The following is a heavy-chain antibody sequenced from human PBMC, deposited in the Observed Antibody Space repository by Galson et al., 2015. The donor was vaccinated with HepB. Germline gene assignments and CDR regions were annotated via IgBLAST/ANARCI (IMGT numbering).Heavy chain of an antibody. CDR2: INAGNGNT. CDR3: ARVAEQQLVGAFDI. V-gene: IGHV1-3*01. Sequence: SVKVSCKASGYTFTSYAMHWVRQAPGQRLEWMGWINAGNGNTKYSQKFQGRVTITRDTSASTAYMELSSLRSEDTAVYYCARVAEQQLVGAFDIWGQGTMVTVSS. J-gene: IGHJ3*02. D-gene: IGHD6-13*01. CDR1: GYTFTSYA.